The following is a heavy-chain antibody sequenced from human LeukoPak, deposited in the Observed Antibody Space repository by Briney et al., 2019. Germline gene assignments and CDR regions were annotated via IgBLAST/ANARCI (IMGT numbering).Heavy chain of an antibody. CDR2: IWYDGSNK. Sequence: AGGSLRLSCAASGFTFSSYGMHWGRQAPGKGLEWVAVIWYDGSNKYYADSVKGRFTISRDNSKNTLYLQMNSLRAEDTAVYYCARDGGYDPYFDYWGQGTLLTVSS. CDR1: GFTFSSYG. CDR3: ARDGGYDPYFDY. J-gene: IGHJ4*02. V-gene: IGHV3-33*01. D-gene: IGHD5-12*01.